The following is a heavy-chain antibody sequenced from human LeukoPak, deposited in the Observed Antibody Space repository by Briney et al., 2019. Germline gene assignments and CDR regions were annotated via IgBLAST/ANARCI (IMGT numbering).Heavy chain of an antibody. CDR3: ARGGSYGGYHSY. CDR2: ISSSSSYR. J-gene: IGHJ4*02. Sequence: PGGSLRLSCAASGFTLSSYSMNWVRQAPGKGLEWVSSISSSSSYRYYADSVKGRFTISRDNAENSLYLQMNSLRAEDTALYYCARGGSYGGYHSYWGQGTLVTVSS. V-gene: IGHV3-21*01. D-gene: IGHD4-23*01. CDR1: GFTLSSYS.